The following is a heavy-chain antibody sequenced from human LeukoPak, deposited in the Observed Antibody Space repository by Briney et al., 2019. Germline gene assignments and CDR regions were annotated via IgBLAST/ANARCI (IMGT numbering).Heavy chain of an antibody. D-gene: IGHD3-22*01. CDR3: ARIVRSSGLPFDY. V-gene: IGHV2-70*11. CDR2: IDWDDGE. CDR1: GFSLSATAMC. Sequence: SGPTLVNPTQTLTLTCTFSGFSLSATAMCVSWIRQPPGKALEWLARIDWDDGEYYSTSLNTRLTISKDYSKNQVVLTMTNLDPVDTATYYCARIVRSSGLPFDYWGQGTQVTGSS. J-gene: IGHJ4*02.